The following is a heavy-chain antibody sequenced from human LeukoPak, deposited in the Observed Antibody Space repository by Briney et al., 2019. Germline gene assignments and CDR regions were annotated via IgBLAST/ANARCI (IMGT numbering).Heavy chain of an antibody. CDR2: INSDGSST. CDR3: ARRSSGSPPYYFGY. D-gene: IGHD1-26*01. V-gene: IGHV3-74*01. J-gene: IGHJ4*02. CDR1: GFTFSSYA. Sequence: GGSLRLSCAASGFTFSSYAMSWVRQAPGKGLVWVSRINSDGSSTSYADSVKGRFTISRDNARNTLYLQMNSLRAEDTAVYYCARRSSGSPPYYFGYWGQGTLSPSPQ.